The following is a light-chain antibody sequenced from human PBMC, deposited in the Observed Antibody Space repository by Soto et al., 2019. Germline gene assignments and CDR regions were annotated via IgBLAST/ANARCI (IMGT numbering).Light chain of an antibody. Sequence: IVFTGAPCTLSLSPGERATLSCRASQSVSSYLAWYQQKPGQAPRLLIYDASNRATGIPARFSGSGSGTDFTLTISSLEPEDFAVYYCQQRSNWPLTFGGGTKVDIK. CDR2: DAS. J-gene: IGKJ4*01. V-gene: IGKV3-11*01. CDR1: QSVSSY. CDR3: QQRSNWPLT.